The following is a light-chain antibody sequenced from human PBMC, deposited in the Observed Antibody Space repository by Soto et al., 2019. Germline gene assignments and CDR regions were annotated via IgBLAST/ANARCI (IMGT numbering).Light chain of an antibody. Sequence: QSALTQPPSVSGAPGQRVTVSCTGSNSNIGAGYDVHWYQLLPGTAPKFLLSGINNRPSGVPDRFSATRSGASASLVITGLQAEDEAYYYCQSYDSSNVLFGGGTKLTVL. J-gene: IGLJ2*01. V-gene: IGLV1-40*01. CDR1: NSNIGAGYD. CDR2: GIN. CDR3: QSYDSSNVL.